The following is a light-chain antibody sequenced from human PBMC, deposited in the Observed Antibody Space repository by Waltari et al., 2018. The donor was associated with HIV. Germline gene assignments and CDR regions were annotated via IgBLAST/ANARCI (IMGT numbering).Light chain of an antibody. CDR2: GAS. CDR3: QQYNYWPLYT. J-gene: IGKJ2*01. V-gene: IGKV3-15*01. Sequence: DIVMTQSPATMSVSPGERATLSCRASQSVARKLAWYQQKPGQAPRPLIYGASTRATGVPARFSGSGSGTEFTLSISSLQSEDFAVYYCQQYNYWPLYTFGQGTKLEIK. CDR1: QSVARK.